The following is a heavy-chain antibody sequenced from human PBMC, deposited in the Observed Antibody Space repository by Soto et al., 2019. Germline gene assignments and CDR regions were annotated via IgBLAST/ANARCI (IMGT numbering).Heavy chain of an antibody. V-gene: IGHV1-3*01. CDR1: GYTFTSYA. J-gene: IGHJ4*02. CDR3: ARGRRFLEWLLYLDY. Sequence: GASVKVSCKASGYTFTSYAMHWGRQAPGQRLEWMGWINAGNGNTKYSQKFQGRVTITRDTSASTAYMELSSLRSEDTAVYYCARGRRFLEWLLYLDYWGQGTLVTVSS. CDR2: INAGNGNT. D-gene: IGHD3-3*01.